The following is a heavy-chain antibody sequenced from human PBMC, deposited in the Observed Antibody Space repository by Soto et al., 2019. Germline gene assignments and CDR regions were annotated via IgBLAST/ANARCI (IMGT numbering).Heavy chain of an antibody. CDR2: IYYSGST. D-gene: IGHD3-22*01. CDR1: GGSISSGDYY. Sequence: QVQLQESGPGLVKPSQTLSLTCTVSGGSISSGDYYWSWIRQPPGKGLEWIGYIYYSGSTYYNPSLKSRVTISVDTSKNQFSLKLSSVTAADTAVYYCASHGRYSSGYNTMYYFDYWGQGTLVTVSS. CDR3: ASHGRYSSGYNTMYYFDY. J-gene: IGHJ4*02. V-gene: IGHV4-30-4*01.